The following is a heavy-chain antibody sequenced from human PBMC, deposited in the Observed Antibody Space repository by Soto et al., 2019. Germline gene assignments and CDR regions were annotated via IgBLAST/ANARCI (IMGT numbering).Heavy chain of an antibody. CDR2: ISSSSSYT. Sequence: PVGSLRLSCAASGFTFSDYYMSWIRQAPGKGLEWVSYISSSSSYTNYADSVKGRFTISRDNAKNSLYLQMNSLRAEDTAVYYCARSLSYPGFRHYYYGMDVWGQRTTVTVSS. CDR3: ARSLSYPGFRHYYYGMDV. CDR1: GFTFSDYY. D-gene: IGHD2-21*01. J-gene: IGHJ6*02. V-gene: IGHV3-11*06.